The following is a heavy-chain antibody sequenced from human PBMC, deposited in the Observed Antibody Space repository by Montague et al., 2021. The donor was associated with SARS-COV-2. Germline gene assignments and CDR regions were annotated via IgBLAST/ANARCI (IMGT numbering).Heavy chain of an antibody. CDR3: ARLGVDIVTTAIDY. V-gene: IGHV4-34*01. D-gene: IGHD5-12*01. CDR2: VNFRGRT. CDR1: GGSFNDFY. J-gene: IGHJ4*02. Sequence: SETLSLTCVVYGGSFNDFYWSWIRQPPGKGLEWIGEVNFRGRTNYNPSLKSRATVSVDKSNNHFSLRLSSVTAADTAVYYCARLGVDIVTTAIDYWGQGTLVTVSS.